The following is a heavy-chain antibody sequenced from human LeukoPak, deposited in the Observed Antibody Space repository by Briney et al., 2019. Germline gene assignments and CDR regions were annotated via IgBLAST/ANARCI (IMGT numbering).Heavy chain of an antibody. J-gene: IGHJ4*02. CDR1: GGSFSGYH. CDR3: ARYCTVGSCLDY. V-gene: IGHV4-59*08. Sequence: SETLSLTCAVYGGSFSGYHWSWIRQPPGRGLEWIGYISNSGGTNYNPSLKSRVTISEDTSKNHFSLKLSSVTAADTAVYYCARYCTVGSCLDYWGQGTLVTVSS. CDR2: ISNSGGT. D-gene: IGHD2-15*01.